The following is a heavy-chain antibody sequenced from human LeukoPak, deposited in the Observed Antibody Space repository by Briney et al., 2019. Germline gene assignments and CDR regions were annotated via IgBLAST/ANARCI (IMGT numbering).Heavy chain of an antibody. Sequence: PGGSLRLSCAASGFTFSNAWMHWVRQAPGKGLEWVGRIKSKAHGGTTDYAAPVKGRFTISRDDSKNTLYLQMNSLKTEDKAVYYCWDTNWNGDWDYWGQGTLVTVSS. D-gene: IGHD1-1*01. J-gene: IGHJ4*02. CDR1: GFTFSNAW. CDR3: WDTNWNGDWDY. V-gene: IGHV3-15*01. CDR2: IKSKAHGGTT.